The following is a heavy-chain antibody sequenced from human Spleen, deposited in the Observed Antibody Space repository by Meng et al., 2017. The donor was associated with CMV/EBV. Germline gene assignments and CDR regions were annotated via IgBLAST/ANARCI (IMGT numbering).Heavy chain of an antibody. Sequence: SETLSLTCAVYSGFFSGYYWSWISQPPGEWREWIGEINHSGSTNYNPSLKSRVTISVDTSKNQFSLKLSSVTAADTAVYYCAIGMGGFYGDYYYGMDVWGQGTTVTVSS. CDR3: AIGMGGFYGDYYYGMDV. CDR1: SGFFSGYY. CDR2: INHSGST. V-gene: IGHV4-34*01. J-gene: IGHJ6*02. D-gene: IGHD4-17*01.